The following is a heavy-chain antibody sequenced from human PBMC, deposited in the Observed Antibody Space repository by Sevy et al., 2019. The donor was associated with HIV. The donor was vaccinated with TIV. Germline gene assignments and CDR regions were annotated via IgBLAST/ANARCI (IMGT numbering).Heavy chain of an antibody. CDR2: IYYSGST. D-gene: IGHD3-22*01. V-gene: IGHV4-31*03. Sequence: SETLSLTCTVSGGSISSGGYYWSWIRQHPGKGLEWIGYIYYSGSTYYNPSLKSRVTISVDTSKNQFPVKLSSVTAADTAVYYCARESRPYYYDSSGYSGFDYWGQGTLVTVSS. CDR1: GGSISSGGYY. CDR3: ARESRPYYYDSSGYSGFDY. J-gene: IGHJ4*02.